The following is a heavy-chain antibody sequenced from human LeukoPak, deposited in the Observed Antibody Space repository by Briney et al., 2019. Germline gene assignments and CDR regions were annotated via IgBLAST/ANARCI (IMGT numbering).Heavy chain of an antibody. Sequence: ASVKVSCKASGGTFSSYAISWVRQAPGQGLEWMGGIIPIFGTANYAQKFQGRVTITTDESTSTAYVELSSLRSEDTAVYYCASQDRYGPLFDYWGQGTLVTVSS. CDR2: IIPIFGTA. D-gene: IGHD5-24*01. J-gene: IGHJ4*02. V-gene: IGHV1-69*05. CDR1: GGTFSSYA. CDR3: ASQDRYGPLFDY.